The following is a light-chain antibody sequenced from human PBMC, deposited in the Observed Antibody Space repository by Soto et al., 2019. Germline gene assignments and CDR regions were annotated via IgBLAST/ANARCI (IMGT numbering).Light chain of an antibody. Sequence: DIQMTQSPSSLSASVGDRVTITCQASQSIVTYLNWYLQKPGKAPELLIYAASNLQSGVPSRFSGSGSGTDFTLTISSLQPEDFATYFCQQSYSTPPWTFGQGTKVEIK. V-gene: IGKV1-39*01. CDR1: QSIVTY. J-gene: IGKJ1*01. CDR2: AAS. CDR3: QQSYSTPPWT.